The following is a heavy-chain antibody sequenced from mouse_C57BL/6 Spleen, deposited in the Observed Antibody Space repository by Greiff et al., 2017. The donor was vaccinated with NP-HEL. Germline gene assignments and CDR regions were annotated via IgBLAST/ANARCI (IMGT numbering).Heavy chain of an antibody. CDR2: INPYNGGT. Sequence: VQLQQSGPVLVKPGASVKMSCKASGYTFTDYYMNWVKQSHGKSLEWIGVINPYNGGTSYNQKFKGKATLTVDKSSSTAYMELNSLTSEDSAVYYCARGNFYYGSSYGYWGQGTTLTVSS. CDR3: ARGNFYYGSSYGY. CDR1: GYTFTDYY. V-gene: IGHV1-19*01. J-gene: IGHJ2*01. D-gene: IGHD1-1*01.